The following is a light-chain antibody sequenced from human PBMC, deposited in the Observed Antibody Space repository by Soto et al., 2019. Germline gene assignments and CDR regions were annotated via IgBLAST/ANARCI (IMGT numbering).Light chain of an antibody. CDR3: QQRSNWPPT. J-gene: IGKJ4*01. CDR1: QSVSSY. V-gene: IGKV3-11*01. CDR2: DAS. Sequence: EIVLTQSPATLSFSPGERATLYCRASQSVSSYLAWYQQRPGQAPRLLIYDASNRATGIPAKFSGSGSGTDFTLTISTLEPEDFAVYYCQQRSNWPPTFGGGTKVDIK.